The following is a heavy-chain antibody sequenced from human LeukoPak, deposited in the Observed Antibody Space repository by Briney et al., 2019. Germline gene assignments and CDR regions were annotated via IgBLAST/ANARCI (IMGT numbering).Heavy chain of an antibody. V-gene: IGHV3-23*01. Sequence: GGSLRLSCAASGFTFSSYAMNWVRQAPGKGLEWVSAISGGGLSTYYADSVKGRFTISRDNSKNTLYLQMNSLRAEDTAVYYCVRDPSGSGFAFDSWGQGALVTVSS. CDR2: ISGGGLST. CDR1: GFTFSSYA. CDR3: VRDPSGSGFAFDS. J-gene: IGHJ4*02. D-gene: IGHD1-1*01.